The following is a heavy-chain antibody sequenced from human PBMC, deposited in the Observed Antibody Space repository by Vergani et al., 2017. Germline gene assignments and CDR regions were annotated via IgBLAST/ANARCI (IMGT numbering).Heavy chain of an antibody. V-gene: IGHV3-23*01. D-gene: IGHD2-15*01. Sequence: EVQLLESGGGLEQPEKSLRLSCAASGFTFSSYAMSWVRQAPGKGLEWVSSISDGGGRTHYADSVKGRFTISRDNSKNTLYLQMNSLTAEDTAVYYRAKGHLGYCSGGSCYYFDFWGQGTLVTVSS. CDR2: ISDGGGRT. CDR1: GFTFSSYA. CDR3: AKGHLGYCSGGSCYYFDF. J-gene: IGHJ4*02.